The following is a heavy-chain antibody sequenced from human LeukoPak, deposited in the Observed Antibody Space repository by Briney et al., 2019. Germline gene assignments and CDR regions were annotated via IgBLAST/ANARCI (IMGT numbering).Heavy chain of an antibody. D-gene: IGHD2-8*01. CDR2: ITSSSSYI. J-gene: IGHJ4*02. Sequence: PGGSLRLSCAASGFTFTSYNMNWVCQAPGKGLEWVSSITSSSSYIYYADSVKGRFTISRGNAKNSLYLQMDSLRVEDTAVYYCARLLAYGGGGEAFDYWGQGALVTVSS. CDR1: GFTFTSYN. V-gene: IGHV3-21*06. CDR3: ARLLAYGGGGEAFDY.